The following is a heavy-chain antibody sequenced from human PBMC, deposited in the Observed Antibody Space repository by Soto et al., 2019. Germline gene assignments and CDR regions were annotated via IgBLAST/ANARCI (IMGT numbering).Heavy chain of an antibody. V-gene: IGHV4-34*01. CDR3: ARGDYRSLPAAKGNWFDP. D-gene: IGHD2-2*01. J-gene: IGHJ5*02. CDR1: GGSFSGYY. CDR2: INHSGST. Sequence: QVQLQQWGAGLLKPSETLSLTCAVYGGSFSGYYWSWIRQPPGKGLEWIGEINHSGSTNYNPSLKGRVTISVDTSKNQFSLKLSSVTAADTAVYYCARGDYRSLPAAKGNWFDPWGQGTLVTVSS.